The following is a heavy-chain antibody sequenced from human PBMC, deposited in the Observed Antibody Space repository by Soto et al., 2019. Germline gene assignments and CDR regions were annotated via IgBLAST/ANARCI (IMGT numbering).Heavy chain of an antibody. CDR2: ISAYNGNT. J-gene: IGHJ4*02. CDR1: GYTFTSYG. CDR3: ANSVSSGWYAGTSGY. D-gene: IGHD6-19*01. V-gene: IGHV1-18*01. Sequence: ASVKVSCKASGYTFTSYGISWVRQAPGQGLEWMGWISAYNGNTNYAQKLQGRVTMTTDTSTSTAYMELRSLRAEDTAVYYCANSVSSGWYAGTSGYWGQGTLVTVSS.